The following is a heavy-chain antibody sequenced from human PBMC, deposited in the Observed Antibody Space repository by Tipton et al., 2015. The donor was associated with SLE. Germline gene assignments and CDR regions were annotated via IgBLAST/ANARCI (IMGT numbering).Heavy chain of an antibody. J-gene: IGHJ4*02. CDR3: ARGGRAPFDY. V-gene: IGHV4-4*02. CDR2: IYHSGYS. D-gene: IGHD6-25*01. CDR1: GASINSSTW. Sequence: TLSLTCAVSGASINSSTWWSWVRQPPGKGLEWIGEIYHSGYSNYNPSLKSRVTISLDKSKNHFSLNLSSVTAADTAVYYCARGGRAPFDYWGQGTLVTVSS.